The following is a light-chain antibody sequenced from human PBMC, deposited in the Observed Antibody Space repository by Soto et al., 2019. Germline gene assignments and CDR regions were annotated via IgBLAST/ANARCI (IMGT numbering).Light chain of an antibody. Sequence: DIQMTQSPSTLSASVGDRVTITCRASQSINSWLAWYQQKPGKAPKVLIYRASTLESGVPSRFSGSGSGTEFTLTIISLQPDDFATYYCQQYSDYRTFGQGTKVEIK. CDR1: QSINSW. V-gene: IGKV1-5*03. J-gene: IGKJ1*01. CDR2: RAS. CDR3: QQYSDYRT.